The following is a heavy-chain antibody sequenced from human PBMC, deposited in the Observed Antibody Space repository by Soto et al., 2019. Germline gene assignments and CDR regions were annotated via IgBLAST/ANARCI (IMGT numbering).Heavy chain of an antibody. V-gene: IGHV1-2*02. Sequence: GASVKVSCKASGYTCTVYYMHCVLQSPLQGLEWMGCINPNSGGTNYAQKFQGRVTMTRDTSISTAYMELSRLRSDDTAVYYCARFQTNYARDFDYWGQGTLVTVSS. CDR1: GYTCTVYY. CDR3: ARFQTNYARDFDY. CDR2: INPNSGGT. J-gene: IGHJ4*02. D-gene: IGHD2-2*01.